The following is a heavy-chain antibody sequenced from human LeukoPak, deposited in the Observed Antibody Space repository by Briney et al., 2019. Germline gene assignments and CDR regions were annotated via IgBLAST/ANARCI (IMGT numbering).Heavy chain of an antibody. V-gene: IGHV3-53*01. D-gene: IGHD4/OR15-4a*01. Sequence: GGSLRLSCTVSGFTVSSNSMSWLRQAPGKGLEWVSFIYSDNTHYSDSVKGRFTISRDNSKNTLYLQMNSLRAEDTAVYYCARRAGAYSHPYDYWGQGTLVTVSS. CDR2: IYSDNT. CDR3: ARRAGAYSHPYDY. J-gene: IGHJ4*02. CDR1: GFTVSSNS.